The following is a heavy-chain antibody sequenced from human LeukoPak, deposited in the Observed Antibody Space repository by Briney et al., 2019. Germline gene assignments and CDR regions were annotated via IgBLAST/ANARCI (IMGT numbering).Heavy chain of an antibody. D-gene: IGHD3-10*01. CDR1: GFTFSSYA. CDR3: ARAKDTYYYGSGSHAPDY. CDR2: ISYDGSNK. V-gene: IGHV3-30*09. J-gene: IGHJ4*02. Sequence: GSLRLSCAASGFTFSSYAMHWVRQAPGKGLEWVAVISYDGSNKYYADSVKGRFAISRDNAKNSLYLQMNSLRAEDTAVYYCARAKDTYYYGSGSHAPDYWGQGTLVTVSS.